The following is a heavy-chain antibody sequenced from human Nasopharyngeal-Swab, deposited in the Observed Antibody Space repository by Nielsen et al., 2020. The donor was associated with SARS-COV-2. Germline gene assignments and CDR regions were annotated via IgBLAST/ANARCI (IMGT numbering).Heavy chain of an antibody. CDR2: ISGSGGST. CDR1: GFTFSSYA. D-gene: IGHD2-2*01. CDR3: AKRTSYCSSTSCYELNYYYMDV. J-gene: IGHJ6*03. Sequence: GESLKISRAASGFTFSSYAMSWVRQAPGKGLEWVSAISGSGGSTYYADSVKGRFTISRDNSKNTLYLQMNSLRAEDTAVYYCAKRTSYCSSTSCYELNYYYMDVWGKGTTVTVSS. V-gene: IGHV3-23*01.